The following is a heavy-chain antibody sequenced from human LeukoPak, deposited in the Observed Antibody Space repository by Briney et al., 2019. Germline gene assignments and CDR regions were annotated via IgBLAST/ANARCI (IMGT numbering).Heavy chain of an antibody. D-gene: IGHD1/OR15-1a*01. CDR3: AREATPQTSTLYYYYYYMDV. V-gene: IGHV1-69*01. CDR1: GGTFSTYA. Sequence: GSSVKVSCKASGGTFSTYAISWLRQAPGQGLEWMGGIIPIYGIANYAQKLRGRATITADESTSTSYMEVNGLRSEDTAVYYCAREATPQTSTLYYYYYYMDVWGNGTPVTVSS. J-gene: IGHJ6*03. CDR2: IIPIYGIA.